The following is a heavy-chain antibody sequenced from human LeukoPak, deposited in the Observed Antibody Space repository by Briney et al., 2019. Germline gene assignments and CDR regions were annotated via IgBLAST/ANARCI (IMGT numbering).Heavy chain of an antibody. CDR2: FYSGGKT. CDR3: ARGQRAAAGFDY. CDR1: GFSVSTSY. Sequence: PGGSLRLSCAASGFSVSTSYINWVRQAPGKGLEWVSVFYSGGKTYYVDSVKGRFTISRDTSKNTQYLQMSSLRAEDTAIYFCARGQRAAAGFDYWGQRNL. D-gene: IGHD6-13*01. V-gene: IGHV3-66*01. J-gene: IGHJ4*02.